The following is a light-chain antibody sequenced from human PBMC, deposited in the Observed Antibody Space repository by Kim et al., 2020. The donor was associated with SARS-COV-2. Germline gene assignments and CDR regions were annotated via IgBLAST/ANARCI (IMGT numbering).Light chain of an antibody. V-gene: IGLV1-51*01. CDR3: GTWDTTMSAVV. CDR1: SSDIGNNY. J-gene: IGLJ2*01. CDR2: DNH. Sequence: QSVLTQPPSVSATPGQKVTISCSGGSSDIGNNYVSWYQQLPGTAPKLLIYDNHKRPSGIPARFSGSKSGTSATLDITGLQTGDEAEYYCGTWDTTMSAVVFGGGTQLTVL.